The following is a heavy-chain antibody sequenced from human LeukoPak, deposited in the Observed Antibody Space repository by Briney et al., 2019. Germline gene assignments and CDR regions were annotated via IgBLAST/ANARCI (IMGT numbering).Heavy chain of an antibody. D-gene: IGHD2-15*01. V-gene: IGHV3-30*18. CDR3: AKAYCSGGGCYWGYFDY. J-gene: IGHJ4*02. CDR2: NSFDGNNK. Sequence: GGSLPLSCAASGFSFSSYGMHWVRQAPGKGLEWVAVNSFDGNNKDYADSVKGRFAISRDNSKNTLYLQMNSLRSEDTAVYFCAKAYCSGGGCYWGYFDYWGQGTLVTVRS. CDR1: GFSFSSYG.